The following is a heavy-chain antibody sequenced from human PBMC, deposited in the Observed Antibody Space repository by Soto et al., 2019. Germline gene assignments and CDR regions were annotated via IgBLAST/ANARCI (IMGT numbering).Heavy chain of an antibody. V-gene: IGHV4-61*01. CDR2: IYFTGST. CDR1: GVAVSSGTYY. CDR3: TRGPPRVQWFDP. J-gene: IGHJ5*02. Sequence: SEALSLTCTVSGVAVSSGTYYCSWMRQPPWKGLEWIGHIYFTGSTNYNPSLKSRVTMSLDTSRNQFSLKLSSVTAADTAVYYCTRGPPRVQWFDPWGLGTLVPAPQ.